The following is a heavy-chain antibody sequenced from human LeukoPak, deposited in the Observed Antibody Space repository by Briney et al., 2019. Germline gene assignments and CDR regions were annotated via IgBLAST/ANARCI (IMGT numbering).Heavy chain of an antibody. CDR3: AITGTEGGCVFFFLY. D-gene: IGHD1-7*01. V-gene: IGHV1-2*02. Sequence: ASVKVSCKASGYTFNGYYMRWVRQAPGQGLEWMGWINPNSGGTNYAQKFQGRVTMTRDTSISTAHMELSRLRSDDTAVYYCAITGTEGGCVFFFLYWRRETLVTVSS. CDR1: GYTFNGYY. CDR2: INPNSGGT. J-gene: IGHJ4*02.